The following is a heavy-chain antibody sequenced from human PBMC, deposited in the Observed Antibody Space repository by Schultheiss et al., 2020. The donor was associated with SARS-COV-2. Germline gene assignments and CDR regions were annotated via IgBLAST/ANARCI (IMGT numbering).Heavy chain of an antibody. D-gene: IGHD3-3*01. V-gene: IGHV1-18*04. CDR2: ISGYNGNT. CDR1: GYSFTSYG. CDR3: ARDRYDFWSGYVSYWYFDL. J-gene: IGHJ2*01. Sequence: ASVKVSCKASGYSFTSYGITWVRQAPGQGLEWMGWISGYNGNTNYAQNLQGRVTMTTDTSTTTAYMELSSLRSEDTAVYYCARDRYDFWSGYVSYWYFDLWGRGTLVTVSS.